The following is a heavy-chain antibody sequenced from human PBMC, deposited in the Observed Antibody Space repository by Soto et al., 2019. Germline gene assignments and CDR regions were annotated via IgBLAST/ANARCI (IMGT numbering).Heavy chain of an antibody. CDR1: GFTVSSNY. V-gene: IGHV3-53*01. CDR3: APATPYYYYAMDV. Sequence: PGGSLRLSCAASGFTVSSNYINWVRQAPGKGLEWVSVIYDGGSTSYADAVKGRFTISRDNSKNTLYLQMNSLKAEDTAVYYCAPATPYYYYAMDVWGQGTTVTVSS. CDR2: IYDGGST. J-gene: IGHJ6*02.